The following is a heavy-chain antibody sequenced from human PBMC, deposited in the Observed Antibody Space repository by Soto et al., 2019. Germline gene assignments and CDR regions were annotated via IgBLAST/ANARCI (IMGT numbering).Heavy chain of an antibody. J-gene: IGHJ6*02. V-gene: IGHV1-18*01. CDR1: GYTFTNYG. Sequence: ASVKVSCKASGYTFTNYGISWVRQAPGQGLEWMGWISAYNGNTNYAQKLQGRVTMTTDTSTSTAYMELRSLRSDDTAVYYCARGLVASRNYYYYGMDVWGQGTTVTVSS. D-gene: IGHD5-12*01. CDR3: ARGLVASRNYYYYGMDV. CDR2: ISAYNGNT.